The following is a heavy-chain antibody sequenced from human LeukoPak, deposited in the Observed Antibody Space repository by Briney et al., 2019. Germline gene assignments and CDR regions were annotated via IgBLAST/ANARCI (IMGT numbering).Heavy chain of an antibody. CDR2: ISGSGGST. D-gene: IGHD4-23*01. J-gene: IGHJ4*02. Sequence: GGSLRLSCAASGFTFSSYAMSWVRQAPGKGLEWVSAISGSGGSTYYADSVKGRFTISRNNSKKTLYVQMNSLRAEDTAVYYCAKNVVDYGGYVDYWGQGTLVTVSS. CDR1: GFTFSSYA. CDR3: AKNVVDYGGYVDY. V-gene: IGHV3-23*01.